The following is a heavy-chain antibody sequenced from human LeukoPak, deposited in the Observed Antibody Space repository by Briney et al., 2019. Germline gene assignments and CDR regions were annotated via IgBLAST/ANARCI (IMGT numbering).Heavy chain of an antibody. Sequence: PGGSLRLSCAASGFTFSSYEMNWVRQAPGKGLEWVSYISSSGSTIYYADSVKGRFTISRDNAKNSLYLQMNSLRAEDTAVYYCAKYRGGSYYWFDPWGQGTLVTVSS. D-gene: IGHD1-26*01. CDR2: ISSSGSTI. CDR1: GFTFSSYE. J-gene: IGHJ5*02. CDR3: AKYRGGSYYWFDP. V-gene: IGHV3-48*03.